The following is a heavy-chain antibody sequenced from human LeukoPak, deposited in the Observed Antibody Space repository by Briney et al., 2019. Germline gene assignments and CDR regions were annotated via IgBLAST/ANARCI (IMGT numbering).Heavy chain of an antibody. J-gene: IGHJ6*03. V-gene: IGHV4-4*07. CDR1: GGSISSYY. Sequence: PSETPSLTCTVSGGSISSYYWSWIRQPAGKGLEWIGRIYTSGSTIYNPSLKSRVTMSVDTSKNQFSVKLSSVTAADTAVYYCARGSITGILYHYYMDVWGKGTTVTVSS. CDR3: ARGSITGILYHYYMDV. D-gene: IGHD1-20*01. CDR2: IYTSGST.